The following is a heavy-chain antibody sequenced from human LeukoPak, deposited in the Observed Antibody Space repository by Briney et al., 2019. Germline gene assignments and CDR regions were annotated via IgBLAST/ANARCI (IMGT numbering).Heavy chain of an antibody. J-gene: IGHJ4*02. D-gene: IGHD2-2*02. Sequence: SETLSLTCSVSFPVTNGFHWAWIRQPPGKGLEFMGYVHHTGTTYYNPSLNSRVTISVDTSKYQFSLRLTSVTAADTAVYFCAKGIPFDFWGQGRLVTDSS. CDR1: FPVTNGFH. CDR3: AKGIPFDF. V-gene: IGHV4-38-2*02. CDR2: VHHTGTT.